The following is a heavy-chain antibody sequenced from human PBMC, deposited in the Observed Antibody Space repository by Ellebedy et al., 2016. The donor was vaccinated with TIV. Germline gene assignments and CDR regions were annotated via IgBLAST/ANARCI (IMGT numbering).Heavy chain of an antibody. V-gene: IGHV4-4*02. CDR1: GDCISSDYW. Sequence: SETLSLTXGVSGDCISSDYWWTWVRQPPEKGLEWIGEIYHFGTTNYNPSLKSRVTISVDKSKNQFSLRLTSMTAADTALYYCARVRRLTTLDSWGQGTLVTVSS. J-gene: IGHJ4*02. CDR2: IYHFGTT. CDR3: ARVRRLTTLDS. D-gene: IGHD1-14*01.